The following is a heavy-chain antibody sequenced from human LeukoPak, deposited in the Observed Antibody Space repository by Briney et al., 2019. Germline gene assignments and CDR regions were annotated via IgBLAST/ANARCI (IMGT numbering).Heavy chain of an antibody. CDR2: IIPIFGTA. Sequence: SVKVSCKASGGTFSSYAISWVRQAPGQGLEWMGGIIPIFGTANYAQKFQGRVTFTADESTSTAYMELSSLRSEDTAVYYCARGREWELLPSFFDYWGQGTLVTVSS. J-gene: IGHJ4*02. CDR3: ARGREWELLPSFFDY. CDR1: GGTFSSYA. V-gene: IGHV1-69*13. D-gene: IGHD1-26*01.